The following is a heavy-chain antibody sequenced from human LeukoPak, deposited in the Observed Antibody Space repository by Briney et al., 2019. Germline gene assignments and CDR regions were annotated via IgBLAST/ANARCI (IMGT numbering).Heavy chain of an antibody. V-gene: IGHV4-59*01. CDR3: ARSPPVSLLRGAFEMDV. J-gene: IGHJ6*04. CDR1: GGSISSYQ. Sequence: PSETLSLTCTVSGGSISSYQWSWIRQPPGKGLEWIGYIYYSGSTDYNPSLKSRVTITLDTSKNHLSLKLSSVTAADTAVYYCARSPPVSLLRGAFEMDVWGKGTTVTISS. D-gene: IGHD3-10*01. CDR2: IYYSGST.